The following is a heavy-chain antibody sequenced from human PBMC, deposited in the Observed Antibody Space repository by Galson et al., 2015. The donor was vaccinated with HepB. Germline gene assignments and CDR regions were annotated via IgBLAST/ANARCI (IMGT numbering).Heavy chain of an antibody. D-gene: IGHD1-26*01. CDR1: GYSFTNYW. CDR2: IYPGDSDT. Sequence: SGAEVKKPGESLRISCKASGYSFTNYWIGWVRQMPGKGLEWMGTIYPGDSDTRYSPSFQGRVTISADKSINTAYLQWSSLKASDTAMFYCARHAYSGSYPRDHNYYYYMDVWGKGTTVTVSS. CDR3: ARHAYSGSYPRDHNYYYYMDV. J-gene: IGHJ6*03. V-gene: IGHV5-51*01.